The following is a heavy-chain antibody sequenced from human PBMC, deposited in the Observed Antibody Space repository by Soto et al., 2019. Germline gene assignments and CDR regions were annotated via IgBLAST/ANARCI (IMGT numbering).Heavy chain of an antibody. CDR3: AKDEGIAVAALSQ. D-gene: IGHD6-19*01. CDR1: GFTFSSYA. Sequence: EVQLLESGGGLVQPGGSLRLSCAASGFTFSSYAMSWVRQAPGKGLEWVSAISGSGGSTYYADFVKGRFTISRENSKNTMYLQMNSLRAEDTAVYYCAKDEGIAVAALSQWGQGTLVTVSS. J-gene: IGHJ4*02. V-gene: IGHV3-23*01. CDR2: ISGSGGST.